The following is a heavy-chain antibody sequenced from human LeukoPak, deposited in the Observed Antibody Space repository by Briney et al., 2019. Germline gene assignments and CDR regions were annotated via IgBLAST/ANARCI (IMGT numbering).Heavy chain of an antibody. Sequence: ASVKVSCKASGYTFTSYDINWVRQATGQGLEWMGWMNPNSGNTGYAQKFQGRVTMTRNTSISTAYMELSSLRSEDTAVYYCARPRDGYHYYGMDVWGQGTMVTVSS. V-gene: IGHV1-8*01. D-gene: IGHD5-24*01. CDR2: MNPNSGNT. J-gene: IGHJ6*02. CDR1: GYTFTSYD. CDR3: ARPRDGYHYYGMDV.